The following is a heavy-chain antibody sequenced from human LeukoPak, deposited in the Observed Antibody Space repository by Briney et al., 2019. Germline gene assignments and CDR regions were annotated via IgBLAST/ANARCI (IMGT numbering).Heavy chain of an antibody. Sequence: PSGTLSLTCAVSGGSISSSNWWSWVRQPPGKGLEWIGEIYHSGSTNYNPSLKSRVTISVDKSKNQFSLKLSSVTAADTAVYYCARDRGTLGYYYYYMDVWGKGTTVTVSS. CDR3: ARDRGTLGYYYYYMDV. CDR2: IYHSGST. V-gene: IGHV4-4*02. CDR1: GGSISSSNW. D-gene: IGHD3-16*01. J-gene: IGHJ6*03.